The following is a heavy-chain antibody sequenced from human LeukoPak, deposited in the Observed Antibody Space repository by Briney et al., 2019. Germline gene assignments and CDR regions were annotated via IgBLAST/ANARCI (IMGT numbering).Heavy chain of an antibody. D-gene: IGHD6-19*01. CDR2: MYHSRTT. Sequence: KASETLSLICTDLGASISTNNYWGWIRQPPGKCLEWIGLMYHSRTTYYNPSLKSRVTISLETSKSEFSLRLRSVTAADTAVYYCARHGQWLVRLDHWGRGTLVTVPS. V-gene: IGHV4-39*01. CDR3: ARHGQWLVRLDH. CDR1: GASISTNNY. J-gene: IGHJ5*02.